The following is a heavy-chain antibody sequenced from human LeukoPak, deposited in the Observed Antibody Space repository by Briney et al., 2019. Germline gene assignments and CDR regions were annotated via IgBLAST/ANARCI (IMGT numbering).Heavy chain of an antibody. V-gene: IGHV4-59*01. D-gene: IGHD6-6*01. CDR3: ARYSFSSLNPGLDY. Sequence: SETLSLTCTVSGDSISSYYWSWIRQPPGKGLEYTGYIHYSGSTDYKPPLKSRVTMSMDTSKNQFSLKLSSVTAADTAVYFCARYSFSSLNPGLDYWGQGTLVTVSS. CDR1: GDSISSYY. J-gene: IGHJ4*02. CDR2: IHYSGST.